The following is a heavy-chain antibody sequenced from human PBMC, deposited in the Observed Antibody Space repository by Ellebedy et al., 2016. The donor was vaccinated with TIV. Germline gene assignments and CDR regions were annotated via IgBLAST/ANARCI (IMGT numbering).Heavy chain of an antibody. D-gene: IGHD6-19*01. V-gene: IGHV1-69*13. J-gene: IGHJ4*02. Sequence: SVKVSXXASGGSFSSYAISWVRQAPGQGLEWMGGIIPIFGTANYAQKFQGRVTITADESTSTAYMELSSLRSEDTAVYYCATAGSSGKDYFDYWGQGTLVTVSS. CDR3: ATAGSSGKDYFDY. CDR1: GGSFSSYA. CDR2: IIPIFGTA.